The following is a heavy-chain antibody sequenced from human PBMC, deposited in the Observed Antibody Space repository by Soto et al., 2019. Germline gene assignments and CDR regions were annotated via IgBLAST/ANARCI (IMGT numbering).Heavy chain of an antibody. CDR3: ARASDPTSSWPSLDY. CDR1: GASVSSGSYF. D-gene: IGHD6-13*01. CDR2: IDYSGST. Sequence: QVQLQESGPGLVKPSETLSLTCTVSGASVSSGSYFWYWIRQPPGKGLEWIGYIDYSGSTSYNPSLKSRVTISVDTSKNQFSLRLSSVTAADTAVYYCARASDPTSSWPSLDYWGQGTLVTVSS. V-gene: IGHV4-61*01. J-gene: IGHJ4*02.